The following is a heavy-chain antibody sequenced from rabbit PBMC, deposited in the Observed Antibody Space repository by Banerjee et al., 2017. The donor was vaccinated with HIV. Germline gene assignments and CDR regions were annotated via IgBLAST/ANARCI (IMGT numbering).Heavy chain of an antibody. CDR2: ISIGKGHT. V-gene: IGHV1S40*01. CDR1: GFSFSSSYW. D-gene: IGHD2-1*01. CDR3: ARSSYDDYGDYGYFNL. Sequence: QSLEESGGDLVKPGASLTLTCTASGFSFSSSYWICWVRQAPGKGLEWIGCISIGKGHTDYASWVDGRFTISSDNAQNTLYLQLNSLTAADTATYFCARSSYDDYGDYGYFNLWGPGTLVTVS. J-gene: IGHJ4*01.